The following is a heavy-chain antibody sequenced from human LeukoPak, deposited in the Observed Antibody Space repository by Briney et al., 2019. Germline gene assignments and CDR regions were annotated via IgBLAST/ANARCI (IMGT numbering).Heavy chain of an antibody. CDR3: ARGHSSSWYGGGGWFDY. D-gene: IGHD6-13*01. Sequence: ASVKVSCKASGYTFTGYYMHWVRQAPGQGLEWMGWINPNSGGTNYAQKFQGRVTMTRDTSISTAYMELSRLRSDDTAVYYCARGHSSSWYGGGGWFDYWGQGTLVTVSS. V-gene: IGHV1-2*02. J-gene: IGHJ4*02. CDR2: INPNSGGT. CDR1: GYTFTGYY.